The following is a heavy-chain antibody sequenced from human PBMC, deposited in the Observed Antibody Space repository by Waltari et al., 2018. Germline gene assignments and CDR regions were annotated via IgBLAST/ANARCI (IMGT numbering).Heavy chain of an antibody. CDR2: VSYSGTT. Sequence: QLQLQESGPRLVRPSETLSPICRLSGVSITSNRHYWAWIRQAPGQGLEWIGTVSYSGTTYLSPSLKSRVSVSRDTSKNQVSLILGSVTAADMAVYYCATYIGASVGTAAFDVWGQGTMVTVSS. V-gene: IGHV4-39*01. CDR1: GVSITSNRHY. J-gene: IGHJ3*01. CDR3: ATYIGASVGTAAFDV. D-gene: IGHD5-12*01.